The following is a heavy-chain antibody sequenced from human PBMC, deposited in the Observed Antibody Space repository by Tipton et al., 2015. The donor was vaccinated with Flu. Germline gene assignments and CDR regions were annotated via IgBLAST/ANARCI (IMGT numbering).Heavy chain of an antibody. V-gene: IGHV3-20*01. CDR1: GFTFDDYG. J-gene: IGHJ4*02. CDR3: ARVSRRKSWLNYFDY. D-gene: IGHD5-12*01. CDR2: INWNGGST. Sequence: SLRLSCAASGFTFDDYGMSWVRQAPGKGLEWVSGINWNGGSTGYADSVKGRFTISRDNAKNSLYLQMNSLRAEDTALYHCARVSRRKSWLNYFDYWGQGTLVTVSS.